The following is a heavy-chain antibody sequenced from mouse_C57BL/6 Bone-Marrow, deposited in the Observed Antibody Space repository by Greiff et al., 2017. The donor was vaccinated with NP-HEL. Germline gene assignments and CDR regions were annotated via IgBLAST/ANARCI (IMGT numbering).Heavy chain of an antibody. CDR1: GFTFSDYY. CDR2: ISNGGGST. D-gene: IGHD2-2*01. J-gene: IGHJ3*01. Sequence: EVKLMESGGGLVQPGGSLKLSCAASGFTFSDYYMYWVRQTPEKRLEWVAYISNGGGSTYYPDTVKGRFTISRDNAKNTLYLQMSRLTSEDTAMYYCARHGYDKSWFAYWGQGTLVTVSA. CDR3: ARHGYDKSWFAY. V-gene: IGHV5-12*01.